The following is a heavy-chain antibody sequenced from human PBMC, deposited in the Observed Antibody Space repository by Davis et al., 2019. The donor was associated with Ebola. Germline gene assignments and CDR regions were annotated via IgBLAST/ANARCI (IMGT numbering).Heavy chain of an antibody. CDR1: GYTFTSYA. CDR2: INAGNGNT. Sequence: AASVKVSCKASGYTFTSYAMHWVRQAPGQRLEWMGWINAGNGNTKYSQKFQGRVTITRDTSASTAYMELSSLKSEDTAVYYCATRYSSSSGRLSHYYCYGMDVWGQGTTVTVSS. CDR3: ATRYSSSSGRLSHYYCYGMDV. D-gene: IGHD6-6*01. J-gene: IGHJ6*02. V-gene: IGHV1-3*01.